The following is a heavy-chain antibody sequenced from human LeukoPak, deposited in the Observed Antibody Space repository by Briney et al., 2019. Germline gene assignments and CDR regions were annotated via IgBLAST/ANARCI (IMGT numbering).Heavy chain of an antibody. CDR3: ARLGTYWSNYYFEY. Sequence: GESLKISCQGSGYSFTTYWIGWVRQMPGKCLECMGIIYPGDSDTRYSPSFQGQVTISADKSINTAYLQWSSLNASDTAMYYCARLGTYWSNYYFEYWGQGTLVTVSS. D-gene: IGHD3-10*01. CDR2: IYPGDSDT. V-gene: IGHV5-51*01. CDR1: GYSFTTYW. J-gene: IGHJ4*02.